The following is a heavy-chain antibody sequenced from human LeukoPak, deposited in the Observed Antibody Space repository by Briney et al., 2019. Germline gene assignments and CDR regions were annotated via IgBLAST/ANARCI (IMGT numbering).Heavy chain of an antibody. CDR2: IYYTGST. D-gene: IGHD5-24*01. Sequence: PPETLSLTCTVSGGSISTYYWSWIRQPPGKGMEWIGFIYYTGSTNYNPSLKSRVTISPDTSKNQFSLRLTSVTAADTAVYYCARGTDGRRYFDLWGRGTLLTVSS. V-gene: IGHV4-59*01. CDR3: ARGTDGRRYFDL. J-gene: IGHJ2*01. CDR1: GGSISTYY.